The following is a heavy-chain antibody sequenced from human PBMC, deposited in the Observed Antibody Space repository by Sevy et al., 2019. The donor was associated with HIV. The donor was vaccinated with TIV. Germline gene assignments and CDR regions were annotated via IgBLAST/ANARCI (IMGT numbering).Heavy chain of an antibody. J-gene: IGHJ5*02. CDR1: GYSFTNYW. CDR2: IYPGDSDT. V-gene: IGHV5-51*01. CDR3: ARDAYSNDWSFDP. Sequence: GESLKISCKGSGYSFTNYWIGWVRQMPGKGLEWMGIIYPGDSDTMYSPSFQGQVTISVDKSISTAYLQWSSLKASDTAMYYCARDAYSNDWSFDPWGQGTLVTVSS. D-gene: IGHD6-19*01.